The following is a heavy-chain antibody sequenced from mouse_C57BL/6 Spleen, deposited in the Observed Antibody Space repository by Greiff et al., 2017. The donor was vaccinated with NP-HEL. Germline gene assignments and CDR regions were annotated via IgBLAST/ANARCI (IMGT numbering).Heavy chain of an antibody. Sequence: EVQLQQSGPELVKPGASVKIPCKASGYTFTDYNMDWVKQSHGKSLEWIGDINPNNGGTIYNQKFKGKATLTVDKSSNTAYMELRSLTSEDTAVYYCARTGYYAMDYWGQGTSVTVSS. CDR1: GYTFTDYN. CDR2: INPNNGGT. V-gene: IGHV1-18*01. J-gene: IGHJ4*01. CDR3: ARTGYYAMDY.